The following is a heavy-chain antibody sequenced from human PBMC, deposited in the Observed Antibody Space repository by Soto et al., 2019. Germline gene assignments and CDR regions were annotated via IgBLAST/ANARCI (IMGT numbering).Heavy chain of an antibody. J-gene: IGHJ6*02. CDR1: GFTFSSYA. Sequence: QVQLVESGGGVVQPGRSLRLSCAASGFTFSSYAMHWVRQAPGKGLEWVAVISYDGSNKYYADSVKGRFTISRDNSKNTLYLKMNSLRAEDTAVYYCARDTQQDVFYYYYGMDVWGQGTTVTVSS. CDR3: ARDTQQDVFYYYYGMDV. D-gene: IGHD3-10*01. CDR2: ISYDGSNK. V-gene: IGHV3-30-3*01.